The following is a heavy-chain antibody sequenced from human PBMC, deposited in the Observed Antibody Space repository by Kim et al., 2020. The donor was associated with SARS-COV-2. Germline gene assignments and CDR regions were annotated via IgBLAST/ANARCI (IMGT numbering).Heavy chain of an antibody. CDR3: ARVRNFPYYDILTGPPGGDWFDP. Sequence: SETLSLTCAVSGGSISSSNWWSWVRQPPGKGLEWIGEIYHSGSTNYNPSLKSRVTISVDKSKNQFSLKLSSVTAADTAVYYCARVRNFPYYDILTGPPGGDWFDPWGQGTLVTVSS. V-gene: IGHV4-4*02. D-gene: IGHD3-9*01. CDR1: GGSISSSNW. CDR2: IYHSGST. J-gene: IGHJ5*02.